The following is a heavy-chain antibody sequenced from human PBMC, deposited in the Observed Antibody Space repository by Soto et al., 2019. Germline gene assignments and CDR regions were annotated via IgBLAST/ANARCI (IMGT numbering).Heavy chain of an antibody. CDR2: IYYSGSTYSRASP. D-gene: IGHD4-17*01. CDR3: ARDYGDYNWFDP. Sequence: QVHLQESGPGLVKPSQTLSLNCTVSGGSISSGDYYWSWIRQPPGKGLEGIGYIYYSGSTYSRASPYYNPALKSPVTISVDTSKNQFSLKLNSVTAADPAVYYCARDYGDYNWFDPWCQGTLVTVSS. CDR1: GGSISSGDYY. J-gene: IGHJ5*02. V-gene: IGHV4-30-4*01.